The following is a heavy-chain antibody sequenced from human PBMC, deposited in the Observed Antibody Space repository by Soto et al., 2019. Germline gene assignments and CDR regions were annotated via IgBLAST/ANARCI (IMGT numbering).Heavy chain of an antibody. J-gene: IGHJ4*02. CDR2: INPGGSIT. CDR3: ARVPTGKYGVWNY. Sequence: HLGGSLRLSCAASGFTFSSYWMHWVRQAPGKGLVWVSRINPGGSITAYADSVKGRFTISRDNAKNTLYLQMNSLRGDDTAVYYCARVPTGKYGVWNYWGQGTLVTVSS. D-gene: IGHD2-8*01. V-gene: IGHV3-74*01. CDR1: GFTFSSYW.